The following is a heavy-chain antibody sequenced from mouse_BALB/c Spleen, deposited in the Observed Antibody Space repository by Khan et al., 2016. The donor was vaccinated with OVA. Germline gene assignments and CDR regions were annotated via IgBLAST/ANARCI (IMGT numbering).Heavy chain of an antibody. V-gene: IGHV1-4*01. J-gene: IGHJ3*01. CDR2: INPSNVYT. D-gene: IGHD2-14*01. Sequence: QVQLKQSGAELARPGASVMMSCKASGYTFTSYTIHWIKKRLGQGLEWIGYINPSNVYTNYNQKFKVKATLTIDKSSTTASLRLSSLTSDDPAALNRVRNGTYHRNDGWFAYWGQGTMVTVSA. CDR1: GYTFTSYT. CDR3: VRNGTYHRNDGWFAY.